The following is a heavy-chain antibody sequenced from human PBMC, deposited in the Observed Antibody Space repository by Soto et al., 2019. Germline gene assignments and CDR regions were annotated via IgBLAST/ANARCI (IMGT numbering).Heavy chain of an antibody. Sequence: NPSETLSLTCTVSGGSISNFYWNWIRQSAGKGLEWIGRIHGSGSATYNPSLRSRVTMSVDTSKNQFSLKVNSVTGADTAVYYCARSSHKESWFDPWGQGTLVTVSS. CDR1: GGSISNFY. J-gene: IGHJ5*02. CDR2: IHGSGSA. CDR3: ARSSHKESWFDP. V-gene: IGHV4-4*07. D-gene: IGHD6-13*01.